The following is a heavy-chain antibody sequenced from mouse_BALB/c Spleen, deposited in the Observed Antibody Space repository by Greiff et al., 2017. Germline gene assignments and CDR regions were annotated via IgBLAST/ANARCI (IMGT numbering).Heavy chain of an antibody. V-gene: IGHV1-5*01. CDR3: TITTVVGAMDD. Sequence: EVKLQESGTVLARPGASVKMSCKASGYTFTSYWMHWVKQRPGQGLEWIGAIYPGNSDTSYNQKLKGKAKLTAVTSTSTAYMELSSLTNEDSAVYYCTITTVVGAMDDWGQGTSVTVSS. CDR2: IYPGNSDT. D-gene: IGHD1-1*01. CDR1: GYTFTSYW. J-gene: IGHJ4*01.